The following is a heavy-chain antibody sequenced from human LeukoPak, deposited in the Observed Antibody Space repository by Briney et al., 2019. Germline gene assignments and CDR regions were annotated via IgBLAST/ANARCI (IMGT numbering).Heavy chain of an antibody. D-gene: IGHD1-7*01. CDR1: GITFSGHW. J-gene: IGHJ5*02. CDR3: AREELEPSTHPFDP. V-gene: IGHV3-74*03. CDR2: INGDGSST. Sequence: PGGSLRLSCAASGITFSGHWMHWVRQTPGKGLVWVSRINGDGSSTAYADSVKGRFTISRDNAKNTVYLQMNSLRVDDTAVHYCAREELEPSTHPFDPWGQGTLVTVSS.